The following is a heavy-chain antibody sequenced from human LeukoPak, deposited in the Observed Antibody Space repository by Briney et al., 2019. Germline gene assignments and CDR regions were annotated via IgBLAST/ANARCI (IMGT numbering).Heavy chain of an antibody. V-gene: IGHV3-48*03. CDR1: GFTFSSYE. D-gene: IGHD2-2*02. Sequence: GGSLRLSCAASGFTFSSYEMNWVRQAPGKGLEWVSYISSSGSTIYYADSVKGRFTISRDNAKNSLYLQMNSLRAEDTALYYCAKASRRHCISNICYILDHWGQGTLVTVSS. J-gene: IGHJ1*01. CDR2: ISSSGSTI. CDR3: AKASRRHCISNICYILDH.